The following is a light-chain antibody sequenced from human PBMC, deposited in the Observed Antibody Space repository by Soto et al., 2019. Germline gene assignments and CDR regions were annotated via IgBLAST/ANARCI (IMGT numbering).Light chain of an antibody. V-gene: IGLV2-11*01. Sequence: QSVLTQPRSVSGSPGHSVTISCTGTSSDVGGYSYVSWYQQHPGKAPKLMISDVSKRPSGVPDRFSGSKFGNTASLTISGLQAEYEADYYCCSYAGAFTYVFGSGTQLTVL. CDR1: SSDVGGYSY. CDR2: DVS. CDR3: CSYAGAFTYV. J-gene: IGLJ7*01.